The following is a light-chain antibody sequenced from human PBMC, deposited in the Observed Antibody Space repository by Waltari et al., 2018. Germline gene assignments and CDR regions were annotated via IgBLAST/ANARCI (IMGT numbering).Light chain of an antibody. CDR1: QRVNSN. CDR2: GAS. Sequence: EILMTQPPATLSVSPGESPTLSCRANQRVNSNLAWYQQKPGQAPTLLISGASTRATGIPARFSGTGSGTEFTLTITSLQSEDFATYYCQQYNYWPPLTVGGGTKVEI. CDR3: QQYNYWPPLT. V-gene: IGKV3-15*01. J-gene: IGKJ4*01.